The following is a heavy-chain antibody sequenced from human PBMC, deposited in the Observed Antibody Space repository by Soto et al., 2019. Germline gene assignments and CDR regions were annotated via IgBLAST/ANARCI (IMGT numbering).Heavy chain of an antibody. CDR1: GYTFSDYY. CDR2: ISPKSGGA. J-gene: IGHJ4*02. D-gene: IGHD4-17*01. Sequence: ASVKVSCKAGGYTFSDYYIQWVRQAPGQGLEYMGWISPKSGGAAYAQKFRGRVTMTTDTSTSTAYMELRSLRSDDTAVYYCARAGFYGDYSVYWGQGTLVTVSS. CDR3: ARAGFYGDYSVY. V-gene: IGHV1-2*02.